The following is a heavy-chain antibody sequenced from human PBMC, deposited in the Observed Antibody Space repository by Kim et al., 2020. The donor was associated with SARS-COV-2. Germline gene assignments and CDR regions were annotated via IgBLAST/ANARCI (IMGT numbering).Heavy chain of an antibody. J-gene: IGHJ6*02. Sequence: GGSLRLSCAASGFTVSSNYMSWVRQAPGKGLEWVSVIYSGGGTYYADSVRGRFTISRDNSKNTLYLQMNSLRAEDTAVYYCARSPSRYDIVATIYYYYGMDVWGQGTTVTVSS. CDR1: GFTVSSNY. CDR2: IYSGGGT. CDR3: ARSPSRYDIVATIYYYYGMDV. D-gene: IGHD5-12*01. V-gene: IGHV3-66*01.